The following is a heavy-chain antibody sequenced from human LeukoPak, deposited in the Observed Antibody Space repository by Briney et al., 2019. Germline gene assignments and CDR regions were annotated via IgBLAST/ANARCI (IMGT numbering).Heavy chain of an antibody. CDR1: GYTFSGYY. V-gene: IGHV1-2*04. CDR2: INPNSGGT. D-gene: IGHD3-22*01. CDR3: ARDLKPHYYDSTGYHAFDI. Sequence: ASVKVSCKASGYTFSGYYMHWVRQAPGQGLERMGWINPNSGGTNYAQKFQGWVTMTRDTSISTAYMELSRLRSDDTAVYYCARDLKPHYYDSTGYHAFDIWGQGTMVTVSS. J-gene: IGHJ3*02.